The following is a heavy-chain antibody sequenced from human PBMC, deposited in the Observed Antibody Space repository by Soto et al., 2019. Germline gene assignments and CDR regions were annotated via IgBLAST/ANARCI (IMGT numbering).Heavy chain of an antibody. J-gene: IGHJ4*02. CDR1: ESTVSRDW. D-gene: IGHD1-26*01. CDR2: INQDGSEK. Sequence: EVHLVESGGGLVQPGGSLRLSCAIFESTVSRDWMNWVRQAPGKGLEWVAHINQDGSEKYYVDSVKGRFTISRDNAKKSLYLQMNSLSPGDTAMYYCSGGVGDAFWGQGTLVTVSS. CDR3: SGGVGDAF. V-gene: IGHV3-7*04.